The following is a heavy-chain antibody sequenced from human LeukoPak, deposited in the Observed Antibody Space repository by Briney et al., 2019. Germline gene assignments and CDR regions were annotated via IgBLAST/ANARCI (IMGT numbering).Heavy chain of an antibody. J-gene: IGHJ4*02. Sequence: ASVKVSCKASGYTFTGYYMHWVRQAPGQGLEWVGWINPNSGGTNYAQKFQGRVTMTRDTSISTAYMELSRLRSDDTAVYYCARWDTAMAHFDYWGQGTLVTVSS. CDR2: INPNSGGT. CDR1: GYTFTGYY. CDR3: ARWDTAMAHFDY. D-gene: IGHD5-18*01. V-gene: IGHV1-2*02.